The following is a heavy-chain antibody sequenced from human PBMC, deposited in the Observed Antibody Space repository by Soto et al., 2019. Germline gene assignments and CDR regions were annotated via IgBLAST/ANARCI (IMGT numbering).Heavy chain of an antibody. CDR3: ASYHLNYYYDGMDV. CDR2: ISAYNGNT. Sequence: QVQLVQSGAEVKKPGASVKVSCKASGYTFTSYGISWVRQAPGQGLEWMGWISAYNGNTNYAQNLQGRVTMTTDTSTSTAYMELRSLRSYDTAVYYCASYHLNYYYDGMDVWGQGTTVTVSS. CDR1: GYTFTSYG. J-gene: IGHJ6*02. V-gene: IGHV1-18*01.